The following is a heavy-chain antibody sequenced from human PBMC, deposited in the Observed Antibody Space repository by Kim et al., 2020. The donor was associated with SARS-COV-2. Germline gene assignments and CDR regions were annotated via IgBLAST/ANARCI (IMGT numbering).Heavy chain of an antibody. J-gene: IGHJ4*02. V-gene: IGHV4-4*09. D-gene: IGHD1-26*01. CDR3: AGTARGANFDY. Sequence: NSNPSLRSRYTISVDTSKHPFSLKLSSVTAADTAVYYCAGTARGANFDYWGRGALVTVYS.